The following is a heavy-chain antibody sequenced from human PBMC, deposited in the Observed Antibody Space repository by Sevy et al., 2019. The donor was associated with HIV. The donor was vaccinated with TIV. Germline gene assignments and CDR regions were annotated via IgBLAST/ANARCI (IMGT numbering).Heavy chain of an antibody. CDR2: IYPGDSDT. Sequence: GESLKISCKGSGYSFTSYWIGWVRQMPGKGLEWMGIIYPGDSDTRYSPSFQGQVTISADKSISTAYLQWSSLKASDTAMYYCARLSGGTMVRGVIMRPWFDPWGQGTVVTVSS. J-gene: IGHJ5*02. CDR3: ARLSGGTMVRGVIMRPWFDP. CDR1: GYSFTSYW. V-gene: IGHV5-51*01. D-gene: IGHD3-10*01.